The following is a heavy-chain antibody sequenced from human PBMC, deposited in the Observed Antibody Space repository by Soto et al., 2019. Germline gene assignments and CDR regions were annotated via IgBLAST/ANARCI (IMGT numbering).Heavy chain of an antibody. CDR3: VRDYRNKGFDH. J-gene: IGHJ4*02. V-gene: IGHV3-11*01. CDR1: GFALVDY. D-gene: IGHD4-4*01. CDR2: IDGSGTAT. Sequence: QVQLVESGGGLVRPGESLRLSCTASGFALVDYMSWIRQAPGRGLEWVSYIDGSGTATYYTDSVKGRFTVSRDHAENSLYLQMDSLTAEDTAVYYCVRDYRNKGFDHWGLGTLVTVSS.